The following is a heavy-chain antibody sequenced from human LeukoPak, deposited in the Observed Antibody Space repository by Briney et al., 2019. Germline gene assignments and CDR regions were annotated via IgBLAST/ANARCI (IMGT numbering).Heavy chain of an antibody. CDR2: ISGSGGST. V-gene: IGHV3-23*01. D-gene: IGHD3-16*01. Sequence: PGGSLRLSCAASGFTFSSYAMSWVRQAPGKGLEWVSAISGSGGSTYYADSVKGRFTISRDNSKNTLYLQMNSLRAEDTAVYYCAKDLGQVWYQRGWFDPWGQGTLVTVSS. J-gene: IGHJ5*02. CDR1: GFTFSSYA. CDR3: AKDLGQVWYQRGWFDP.